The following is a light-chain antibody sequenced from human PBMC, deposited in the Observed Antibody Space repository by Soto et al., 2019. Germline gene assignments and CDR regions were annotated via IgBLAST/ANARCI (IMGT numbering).Light chain of an antibody. CDR1: SSNIGAGYD. J-gene: IGLJ2*01. CDR2: GNN. CDR3: QSYDSSLSALV. Sequence: QSVLTQPPSVSGAPGQRVTISCTGSSSNIGAGYDVHWYQQLPGTAPKLLIFGNNNRPSGVPDRFSGSKSGTSASLAITGLQAEDEADYYCQSYDSSLSALVFVGGTKLTVL. V-gene: IGLV1-40*01.